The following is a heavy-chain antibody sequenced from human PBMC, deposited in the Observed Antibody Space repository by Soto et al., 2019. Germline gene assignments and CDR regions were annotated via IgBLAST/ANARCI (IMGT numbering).Heavy chain of an antibody. CDR1: GFTFSSYE. CDR3: ASGSSGYYDP. V-gene: IGHV3-48*03. Sequence: EVQLVESGGGLVQPGGSLRLSCAASGFTFSSYEMNCVRQAPGKGLEWVSYISSSGSTIYYADSVKGRFTISRDNAKNSLYLQMNSLRAEDTAVYYCASGSSGYYDPWGQGTLVTVSS. J-gene: IGHJ5*02. CDR2: ISSSGSTI. D-gene: IGHD3-22*01.